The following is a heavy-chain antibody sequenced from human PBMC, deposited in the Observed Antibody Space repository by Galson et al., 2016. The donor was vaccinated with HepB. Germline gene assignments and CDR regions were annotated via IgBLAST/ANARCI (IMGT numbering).Heavy chain of an antibody. Sequence: SLRLSCAASGFTFDDYTMHWVRQAPGKGLEWVSLISWDGGSTYYADSVLGRFTISRDNSKSSLYLQMNSLRTEDTALYYCVKDIMKGLGSYYRGIFDYWGQGTLVTVSS. CDR2: ISWDGGST. J-gene: IGHJ4*02. CDR1: GFTFDDYT. V-gene: IGHV3-43*01. D-gene: IGHD3-10*01. CDR3: VKDIMKGLGSYYRGIFDY.